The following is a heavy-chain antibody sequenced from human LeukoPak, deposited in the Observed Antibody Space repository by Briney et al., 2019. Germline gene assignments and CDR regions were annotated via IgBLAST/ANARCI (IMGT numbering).Heavy chain of an antibody. Sequence: SETLSLTCAVYGVSFSGYYWSWIRQPPGKGLEWIGEINHSGSTNYNPSLKSRVTISVDTSKNQFSLKLSSVTAADTAVYYCARGPILGVVKFWGQGTLVTVSS. CDR1: GVSFSGYY. J-gene: IGHJ4*02. V-gene: IGHV4-34*01. CDR3: ARGPILGVVKF. D-gene: IGHD3-3*01. CDR2: INHSGST.